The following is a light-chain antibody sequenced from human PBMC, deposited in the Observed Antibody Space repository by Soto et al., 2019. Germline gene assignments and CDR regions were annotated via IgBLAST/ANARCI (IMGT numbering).Light chain of an antibody. J-gene: IGLJ7*01. CDR3: AAWDDSLSGWA. Sequence: QSVLPQAPYAYGTPGQRFTISCPGSISNIGSNYVYWYQQLPGTAPKLLIYSNNQRPSGVPDRFSGSKSGTSASLAISGLRSEDEADYYCAAWDDSLSGWAFGGGTQLTVL. CDR1: ISNIGSNY. CDR2: SNN. V-gene: IGLV1-47*02.